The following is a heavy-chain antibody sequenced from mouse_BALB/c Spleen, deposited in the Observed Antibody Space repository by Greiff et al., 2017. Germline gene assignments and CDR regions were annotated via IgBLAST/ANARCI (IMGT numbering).Heavy chain of an antibody. CDR2: ISYSGST. J-gene: IGHJ2*01. V-gene: IGHV3-8*02. CDR1: GDSITSGY. CDR3: ARSELLVRGYYFDY. Sequence: VQLKESGPSLVKPSQTLSLTCSVTGDSITSGYWNWIRKFPGNKLEYMGYISYSGSTYYNPSLKSRISITRDTSKNQYYLQLNSVTTEDTATYYCARSELLVRGYYFDYWGQGTTLTVSS. D-gene: IGHD2-14*01.